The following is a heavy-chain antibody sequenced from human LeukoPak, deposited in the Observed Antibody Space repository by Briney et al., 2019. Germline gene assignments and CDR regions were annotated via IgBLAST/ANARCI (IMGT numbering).Heavy chain of an antibody. CDR1: GFTFSSYA. D-gene: IGHD2-15*01. CDR2: ISGSGGST. J-gene: IGHJ4*02. CDR3: AKDGMSGCSAGSCYILPFDY. V-gene: IGHV3-23*01. Sequence: GGSLRLSCAASGFTFSSYAMSWVRQAPGKGLEWVSAISGSGGSTYYADSVKGRFTISRDNSKNTLYLQMNSLRAEDTAVYYCAKDGMSGCSAGSCYILPFDYWGQGTLVTVSS.